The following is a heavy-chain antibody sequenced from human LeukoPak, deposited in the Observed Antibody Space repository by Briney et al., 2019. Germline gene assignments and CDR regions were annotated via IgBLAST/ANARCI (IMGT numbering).Heavy chain of an antibody. CDR3: SRRGRISGGAWYFDL. CDR1: GDSIRSYY. CDR2: IYSSGAT. Sequence: SETLSLTCRVSGDSIRSYYWGWTRQPPGKGLEWIGYIYSSGATTYNPSLKSRLIISVDTSKNQFSLQLSSVTAADTAVYFCSRRGRISGGAWYFDLWGRGTLVTVSS. D-gene: IGHD3-16*01. V-gene: IGHV4-59*01. J-gene: IGHJ2*01.